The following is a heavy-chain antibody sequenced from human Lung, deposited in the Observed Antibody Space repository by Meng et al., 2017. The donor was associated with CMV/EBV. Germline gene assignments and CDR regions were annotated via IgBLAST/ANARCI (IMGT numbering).Heavy chain of an antibody. CDR1: GFTFDDYA. CDR3: AKDNQCGDTGYYFDN. V-gene: IGHV3-9*01. D-gene: IGHD5-12*01. J-gene: IGHJ4*02. CDR2: ISWDSGTI. Sequence: SLRLXCAASGFTFDDYAMHWVRQSPGKGLEWVSGISWDSGTIGYAGSVKGRFTISRDNTKNSLYLQMNSLRAEDTAMYYCAKDNQCGDTGYYFDNWGQGXLVTVSS.